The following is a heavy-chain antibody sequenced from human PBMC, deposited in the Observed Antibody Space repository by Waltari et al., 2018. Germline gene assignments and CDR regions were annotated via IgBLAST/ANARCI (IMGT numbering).Heavy chain of an antibody. CDR3: AKAHFYDTSGYIEH. V-gene: IGHV3-23*01. Sequence: EVQVLESGGGLVQPGGSLRLTCAASGFIFNNYAINWVRQAPGKGREWVSGMNVYGDKTHYADSVKGRFTLSRDNSRNTLSLQMNSLRAEDTAVYYCAKAHFYDTSGYIEHWGQGTLVTVSS. D-gene: IGHD3-22*01. J-gene: IGHJ5*02. CDR1: GFIFNNYA. CDR2: MNVYGDKT.